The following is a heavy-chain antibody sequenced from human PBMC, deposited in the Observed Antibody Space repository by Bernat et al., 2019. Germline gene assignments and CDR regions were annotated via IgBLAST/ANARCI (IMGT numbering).Heavy chain of an antibody. CDR1: GFTFSSYS. D-gene: IGHD5-18*01. Sequence: EVQLVESGGGLVQPGGSLRLSCAASGFTFSSYSMNWVRPAPGQGLEWVAYISTISNTLEYEDSVKGRFTVSRDNARNSLFLQMNSLRDEDTAMYYCARLRGYSYGYADFWGQGTLVTVSS. J-gene: IGHJ4*02. CDR3: ARLRGYSYGYADF. V-gene: IGHV3-48*02. CDR2: ISTISNTL.